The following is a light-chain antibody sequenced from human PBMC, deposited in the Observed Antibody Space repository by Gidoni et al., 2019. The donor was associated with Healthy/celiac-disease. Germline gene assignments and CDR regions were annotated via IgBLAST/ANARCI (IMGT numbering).Light chain of an antibody. V-gene: IGKV3-11*02. Sequence: IVLTQHPATLLLSPVERDILSCRARQSVSSYLPWYQQKPGQAPSHLIYDASNRATGMPARFSGSGSGRDFTLTISSLEPEDFAVYYCQQRSNWPPLTFXEXTKVXIK. J-gene: IGKJ4*01. CDR2: DAS. CDR3: QQRSNWPPLT. CDR1: QSVSSY.